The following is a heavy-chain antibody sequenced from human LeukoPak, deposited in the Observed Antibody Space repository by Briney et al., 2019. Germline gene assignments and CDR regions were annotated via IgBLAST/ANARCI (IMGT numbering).Heavy chain of an antibody. CDR1: GYTFTSYY. CDR3: ARQGYCSGGSCYFAFDI. CDR2: INPSGGSK. Sequence: ASVKVSCKASGYTFTSYYMHWVRQAPGQGLEWMGIINPSGGSKSYAQKFQGRVTMTRDTSTSTVYMELSSLRSEDTAVYYCARQGYCSGGSCYFAFDIWGQGTMVTVSS. V-gene: IGHV1-46*01. D-gene: IGHD2-15*01. J-gene: IGHJ3*02.